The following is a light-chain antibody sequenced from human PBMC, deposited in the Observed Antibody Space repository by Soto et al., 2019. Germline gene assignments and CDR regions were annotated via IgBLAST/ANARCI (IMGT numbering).Light chain of an antibody. Sequence: DIVMTQAPATLSVSLGDRSTLSCRASQSVSSNFAWYQQKPGQAPRLLIYQTSIRAAGIPARFSASGSGTDFTLTISDVQPEDFALYYCHQRQSWPRTFGQGTKVDIK. CDR2: QTS. CDR1: QSVSSN. V-gene: IGKV3D-15*03. CDR3: HQRQSWPRT. J-gene: IGKJ1*01.